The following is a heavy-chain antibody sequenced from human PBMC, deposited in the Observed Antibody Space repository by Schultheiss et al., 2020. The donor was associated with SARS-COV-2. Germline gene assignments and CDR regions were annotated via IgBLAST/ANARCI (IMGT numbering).Heavy chain of an antibody. CDR3: ASELRYFDWLYPFDY. CDR2: INPNSGGT. V-gene: IGHV1-2*02. J-gene: IGHJ4*02. CDR1: GYTFINYG. Sequence: ASVKVSCKASGYTFINYGIKWVRQAPGQGLEWMGWINPNSGGTNYAQKFQGRVTMTRDTSISTAYMELSRLRSDDTAVYFCASELRYFDWLYPFDYWGQGTLVTVSS. D-gene: IGHD3-9*01.